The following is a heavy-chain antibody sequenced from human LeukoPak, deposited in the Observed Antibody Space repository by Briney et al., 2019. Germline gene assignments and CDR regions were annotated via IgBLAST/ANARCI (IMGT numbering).Heavy chain of an antibody. CDR3: ASYSSSSEGSYYFDY. V-gene: IGHV1-2*02. D-gene: IGHD6-6*01. CDR2: INPNSGGT. J-gene: IGHJ4*02. CDR1: GYTFTGYY. Sequence: ASVKVSCKASGYTFTGYYMHWVRQAPGQGLEWMGWINPNSGGTNYAQKFQGRVTMTRDTSISTAYMELSRLRSDDTAVYYCASYSSSSEGSYYFDYWGQGTLVTVSS.